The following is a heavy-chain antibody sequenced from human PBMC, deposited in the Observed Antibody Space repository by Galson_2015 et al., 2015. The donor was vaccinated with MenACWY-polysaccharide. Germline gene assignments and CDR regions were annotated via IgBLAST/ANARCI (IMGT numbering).Heavy chain of an antibody. V-gene: IGHV4-4*07. D-gene: IGHD6-13*01. CDR3: ARNMFDSSSLSWFDP. Sequence: ETLSLTCTVSGGSISSYYWSWIRQPAGKGLEWIGRIYTSGSTNYNPSLKSRVTMSVDTSKNQFSLKLSSVTAADTAVYYCARNMFDSSSLSWFDPWGQGTLVTVSS. CDR1: GGSISSYY. CDR2: IYTSGST. J-gene: IGHJ5*02.